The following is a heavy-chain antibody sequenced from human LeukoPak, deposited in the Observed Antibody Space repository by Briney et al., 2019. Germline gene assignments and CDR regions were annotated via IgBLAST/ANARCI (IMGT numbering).Heavy chain of an antibody. CDR3: ARTYYDSSGYGPDY. CDR1: GGTFISYA. D-gene: IGHD3-22*01. Sequence: SVKVSCKASGGTFISYAISWVRQAPGQGLEWRGRIIPIFGTANYAQKFQGRVTITTDESKSTDYMELSSLRSEDTAVYYCARTYYDSSGYGPDYWGQGTLVTVSS. CDR2: IIPIFGTA. J-gene: IGHJ4*02. V-gene: IGHV1-69*05.